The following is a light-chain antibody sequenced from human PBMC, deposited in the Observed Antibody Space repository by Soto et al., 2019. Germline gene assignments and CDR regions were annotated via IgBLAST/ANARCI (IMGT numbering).Light chain of an antibody. CDR2: GAS. J-gene: IGKJ3*01. Sequence: EIVLTQSPGTLSLSPGERATLSCRAGQSVSSNYLAWYQQRPGQAPRLLIFGASYRAADIPDRFSGSGSGTDFILTISRLEPEDFAVYYCQHYGSSPPEFTFGPGTKVDSK. CDR3: QHYGSSPPEFT. V-gene: IGKV3-20*01. CDR1: QSVSSNY.